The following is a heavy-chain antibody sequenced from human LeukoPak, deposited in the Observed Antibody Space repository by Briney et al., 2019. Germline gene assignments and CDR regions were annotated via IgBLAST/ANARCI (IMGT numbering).Heavy chain of an antibody. J-gene: IGHJ4*02. CDR3: ARGPYSSPYYFDY. CDR1: GGSFSGYY. CDR2: INHSGST. Sequence: SETLSLTCAVYGGSFSGYYWSWIRQPPGKGLEWIGEINHSGSTNYNPSLKSRVTISVDTSKNQFSLKLSSVTAADTAVYYCARGPYSSPYYFDYWGQGTLVTVSS. D-gene: IGHD6-6*01. V-gene: IGHV4-34*01.